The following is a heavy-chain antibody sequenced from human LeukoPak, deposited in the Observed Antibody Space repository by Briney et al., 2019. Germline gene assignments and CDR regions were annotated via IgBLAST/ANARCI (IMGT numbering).Heavy chain of an antibody. CDR3: ARGYRVVGATRPLYFDY. V-gene: IGHV4-34*01. Sequence: SETLSLTCAVYGESFSGYYWTWIRQPPGKGLEWIGEINHSGSTNYNPSLKSRVTISLDTSKNQFSLRLSSVTAADTAMYYCARGYRVVGATRPLYFDYWGQGTLVTVSS. CDR1: GESFSGYY. CDR2: INHSGST. J-gene: IGHJ4*02. D-gene: IGHD1-26*01.